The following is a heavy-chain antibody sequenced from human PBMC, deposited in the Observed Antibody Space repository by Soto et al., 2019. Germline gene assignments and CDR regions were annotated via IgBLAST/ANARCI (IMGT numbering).Heavy chain of an antibody. CDR1: GYTFTSYY. CDR3: AVGGNYLSMDV. Sequence: QVQLVQSGAEVKKPGASVKVSCKASGYTFTSYYMHWVRLAPGQGLEWMGIINPDGGGTSYAQQFQGRVIMTRHTSTSTVYMEMSSLRSEDTAVYYCAVGGNYLSMDVWGHGTTVTVSS. D-gene: IGHD4-4*01. CDR2: INPDGGGT. V-gene: IGHV1-46*01. J-gene: IGHJ6*02.